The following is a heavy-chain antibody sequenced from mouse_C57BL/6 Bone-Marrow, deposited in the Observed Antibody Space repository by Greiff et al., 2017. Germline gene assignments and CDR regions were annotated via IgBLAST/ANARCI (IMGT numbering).Heavy chain of an antibody. D-gene: IGHD1-1*01. V-gene: IGHV7-3*01. J-gene: IGHJ2*01. CDR3: ASLYYYGSSPYFDY. Sequence: EVMLVESGGGLVQPGGSLSLSCAASGFTLTDYYMSWVRQPPGKALEWLGFIRNKANGYTTEYSASVQGRFTISRYNYQSILYLLMNALRAEDSATYYCASLYYYGSSPYFDYWGQGTTLTVSS. CDR1: GFTLTDYY. CDR2: IRNKANGYTT.